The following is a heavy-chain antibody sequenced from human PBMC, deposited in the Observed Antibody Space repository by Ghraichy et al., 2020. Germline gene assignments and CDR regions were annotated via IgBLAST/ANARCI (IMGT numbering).Heavy chain of an antibody. J-gene: IGHJ4*02. D-gene: IGHD6-19*01. V-gene: IGHV4-39*01. CDR3: ARHISVAGVDY. Sequence: ESLNISCTVSGGSISSSSYYWGWIRQPPGKGLEWIGSIYYSGSTYYNPSLKSRVTISVDTSKNRFSLKLSSVTAADTAVYYCARHISVAGVDYWGQGTLVTVSS. CDR2: IYYSGST. CDR1: GGSISSSSYY.